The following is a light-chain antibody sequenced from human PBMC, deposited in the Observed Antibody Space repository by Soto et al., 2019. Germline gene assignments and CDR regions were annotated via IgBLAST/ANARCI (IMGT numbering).Light chain of an antibody. J-gene: IGLJ2*01. CDR2: RNN. Sequence: QSVLTQPPSASGTPGQRVTISCSGSSSNIGSNYVYWYQQLPGTAPKLLIYRNNQRPSGVRDRFSGSKSGTSASLAISGLRSEDGADYYCAAWDDSLSVVFGGGTKLTVL. V-gene: IGLV1-47*01. CDR3: AAWDDSLSVV. CDR1: SSNIGSNY.